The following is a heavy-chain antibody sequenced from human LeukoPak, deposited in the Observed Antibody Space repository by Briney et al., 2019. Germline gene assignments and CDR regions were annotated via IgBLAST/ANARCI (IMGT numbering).Heavy chain of an antibody. CDR2: ISSSTTTI. J-gene: IGHJ4*02. CDR3: ARYLRSGWSYFDH. V-gene: IGHV3-48*04. CDR1: GFTFSSYA. D-gene: IGHD6-19*01. Sequence: GGSLRLSCAASGFTFSSYAMNWVRQAPGKGLEWISYISSSTTTIHYADSVKGRFTISRDNVKNSLYLQMNSLRAVDTAVYYCARYLRSGWSYFDHWGQGTLVTVSS.